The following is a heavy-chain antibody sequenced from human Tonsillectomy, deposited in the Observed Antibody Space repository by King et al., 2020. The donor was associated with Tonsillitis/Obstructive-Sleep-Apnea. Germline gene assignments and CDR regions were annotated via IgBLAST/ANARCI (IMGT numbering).Heavy chain of an antibody. Sequence: QLVQSGGGLVQPGGSLRLSCAASEFTFSSYAMNWVRQAPGKGLEWVSAISGSGGSTYYADSVKGRFTISRDNSKNTLYLQMNSQRAEDTAVYYCAKTRLASGDYLWGSYRPIDAFDIWGQGTMVTVSS. CDR1: EFTFSSYA. V-gene: IGHV3-23*04. J-gene: IGHJ3*02. CDR2: ISGSGGST. CDR3: AKTRLASGDYLWGSYRPIDAFDI. D-gene: IGHD3-16*02.